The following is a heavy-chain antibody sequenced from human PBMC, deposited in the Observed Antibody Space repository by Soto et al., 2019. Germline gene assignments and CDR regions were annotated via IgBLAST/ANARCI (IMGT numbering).Heavy chain of an antibody. CDR3: AADRVLLWFGELSAGGMDV. CDR2: IVVGSGNT. Sequence: QMQLVQSGPEVKKPGTSVKVSCKASGFTFTSSAVQWVRQARGQRLEWIGWIVVGSGNTNYAQKFQERVTITRDMSTSTAYMELSSLRSEDTAVYYCAADRVLLWFGELSAGGMDVWGQGTTVTVSS. D-gene: IGHD3-10*01. CDR1: GFTFTSSA. V-gene: IGHV1-58*01. J-gene: IGHJ6*02.